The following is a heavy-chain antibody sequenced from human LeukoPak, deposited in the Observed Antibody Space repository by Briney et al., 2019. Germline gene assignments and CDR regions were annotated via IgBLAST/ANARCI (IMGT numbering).Heavy chain of an antibody. J-gene: IGHJ5*02. V-gene: IGHV1-69*05. D-gene: IGHD4-11*01. CDR1: GGTFSSYA. Sequence: SVKVSCKAPGGTFSSYAISWVRQAPGQGLEWMGGIIPIFGTANYAQKFQGRVTITTDESTSTAYMELSSLRSEDTAVYYCAREGPEDYSKYALYNWFDPWGQGTLVTVSS. CDR3: AREGPEDYSKYALYNWFDP. CDR2: IIPIFGTA.